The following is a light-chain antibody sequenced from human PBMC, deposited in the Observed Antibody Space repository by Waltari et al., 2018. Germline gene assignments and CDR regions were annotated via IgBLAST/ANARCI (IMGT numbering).Light chain of an antibody. CDR1: SSNIGSNT. CDR3: AAWDDSLNGQV. J-gene: IGLJ3*02. V-gene: IGLV1-44*01. CDR2: NDN. Sequence: QSVLTQPPSASGTPGQRVTISCAGGSSNIGSNTVNWYQHLPGTAPKLLIYNDNQRPPGVPDRFSGSKSGTSASLAISGLQSEDEVDYYWAAWDDSLNGQVFGGGTKLTVL.